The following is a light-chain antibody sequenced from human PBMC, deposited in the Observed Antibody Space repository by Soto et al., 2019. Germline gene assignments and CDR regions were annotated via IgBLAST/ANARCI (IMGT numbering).Light chain of an antibody. CDR3: SSYTSNTTPYV. V-gene: IGLV2-14*01. CDR1: SSDVGAYNY. J-gene: IGLJ1*01. CDR2: DVT. Sequence: QSVLTQPASVSGSPGQSIAISCTGTSSDVGAYNYVSWYQQHPGKVPKLVIYDVTNRPSGVSDRFSGSKSGNTASLTISGLQAEDEAAYYCSSYTSNTTPYVFGTGTKVPVL.